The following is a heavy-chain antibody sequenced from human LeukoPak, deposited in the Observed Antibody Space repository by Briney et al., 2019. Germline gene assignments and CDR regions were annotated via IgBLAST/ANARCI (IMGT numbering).Heavy chain of an antibody. V-gene: IGHV3-48*02. CDR3: ARDVHFDY. CDR2: ISSGSITI. CDR1: GFXFSNYN. J-gene: IGHJ4*02. Sequence: GGSLRLSCAASGFXFSNYNINWVRQAPGKGLEWVSYISSGSITIYYADSVKGRFTISRDNAKNSLYLQMNSLRDEDTAVYYCARDVHFDYWGQGTLVTVSS.